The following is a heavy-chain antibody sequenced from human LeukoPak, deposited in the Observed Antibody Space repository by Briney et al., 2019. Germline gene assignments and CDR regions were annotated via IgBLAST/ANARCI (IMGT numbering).Heavy chain of an antibody. V-gene: IGHV3-11*04. J-gene: IGHJ3*02. CDR1: GFTFSDSY. CDR3: ARDYYDSSGYYFEDAFDI. D-gene: IGHD3-22*01. CDR2: ISNSGSSI. Sequence: PGGSLRLSCAASGFTFSDSYMTWIRQAPGKGLEWVSYISNSGSSIYYADSVKGRFTTSRDNSKNTLYLQMNSLRAEDTAVYYCARDYYDSSGYYFEDAFDIWGQGTMVTVSS.